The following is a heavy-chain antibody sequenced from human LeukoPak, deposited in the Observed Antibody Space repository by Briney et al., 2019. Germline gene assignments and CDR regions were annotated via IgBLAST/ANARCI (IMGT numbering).Heavy chain of an antibody. D-gene: IGHD1-26*01. Sequence: PGGSLRLSCAASGSTFSIYSMNWVRQAPGKGLEWVSSISSSSSFIYYADSVKGRFTISRDNAKNSLYLQMNSLRAEDTAVYYCARGGTHSGSYYLPDYWGQGTLVTVSS. CDR1: GSTFSIYS. J-gene: IGHJ4*02. V-gene: IGHV3-21*01. CDR3: ARGGTHSGSYYLPDY. CDR2: ISSSSSFI.